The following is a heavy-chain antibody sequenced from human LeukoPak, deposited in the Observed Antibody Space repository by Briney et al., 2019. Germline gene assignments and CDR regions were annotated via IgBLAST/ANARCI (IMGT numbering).Heavy chain of an antibody. CDR1: GGSISSYY. D-gene: IGHD3-16*02. Sequence: SETLSPTCTDSGGSISSYYWSWIRQPPGKGLEWIGYISYSGSTNYNPSLKSRVTISVDTSKNQLSLKLNSVTAADTAVYYCARYIWGSYPTFEDYWGQGSLVTVSS. V-gene: IGHV4-59*01. CDR2: ISYSGST. CDR3: ARYIWGSYPTFEDY. J-gene: IGHJ4*02.